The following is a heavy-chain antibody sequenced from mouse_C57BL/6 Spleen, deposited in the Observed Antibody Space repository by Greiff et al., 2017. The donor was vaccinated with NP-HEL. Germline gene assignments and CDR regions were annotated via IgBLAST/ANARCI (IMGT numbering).Heavy chain of an antibody. Sequence: DVKLVESGGGLVKPGGSLKLSCAASGFTFSSYAMSWVRQTPEKRLEWVATISDGGSYTYYPDNVKGRFTISRDNAKNNLYLQMSHLKSEDTAMYYCAREKLLRRTMDYWGQGTSVTVSS. CDR1: GFTFSSYA. CDR2: ISDGGSYT. CDR3: AREKLLRRTMDY. J-gene: IGHJ4*01. V-gene: IGHV5-4*01. D-gene: IGHD1-1*01.